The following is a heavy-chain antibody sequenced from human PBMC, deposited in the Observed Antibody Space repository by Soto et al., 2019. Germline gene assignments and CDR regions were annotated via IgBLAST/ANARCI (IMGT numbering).Heavy chain of an antibody. V-gene: IGHV3-23*01. D-gene: IGHD6-13*01. Sequence: EVQLLESGGGLVQPGGSLRLSCAASGFTFSSYAMSWVRQAPGKGLEWVSDISGSGGSTYYADSVKGRFTISRDNSKNALYLQMNSLRAEDTAVDYCANLKSRQQLVRVGYYGMDVWGQGTTVTVSS. CDR1: GFTFSSYA. J-gene: IGHJ6*02. CDR3: ANLKSRQQLVRVGYYGMDV. CDR2: ISGSGGST.